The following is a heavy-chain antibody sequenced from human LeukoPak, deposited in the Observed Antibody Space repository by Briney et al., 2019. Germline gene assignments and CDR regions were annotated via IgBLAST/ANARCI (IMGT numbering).Heavy chain of an antibody. Sequence: TGGSLRLSCAASGFTFSSYSMNWVRQAPGKGLEWVSKISGSSSTIWYADSVKGRFTISRDNAQNSLHLQMNSLRDEDTAVYYCSRDRDYAFDYWGQGTLVSVSS. V-gene: IGHV3-48*02. J-gene: IGHJ4*02. CDR1: GFTFSSYS. CDR3: SRDRDYAFDY. CDR2: ISGSSSTI. D-gene: IGHD4-17*01.